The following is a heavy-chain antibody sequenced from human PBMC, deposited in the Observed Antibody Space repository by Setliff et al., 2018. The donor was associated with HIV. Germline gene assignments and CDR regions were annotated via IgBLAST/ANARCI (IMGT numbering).Heavy chain of an antibody. J-gene: IGHJ4*02. CDR3: ARHRAVAGANYFDF. Sequence: SETLSLTCAVSNYSISSGYYWDWIRQPPGKGLEWIGCIYQSGSTYYNVSLKSRVIISVDTSKNQFSLKLKSVTAADTAIYYCARHRAVAGANYFDFWGQGTLVTVSS. CDR2: IYQSGST. CDR1: NYSISSGYY. D-gene: IGHD6-19*01. V-gene: IGHV4-38-2*01.